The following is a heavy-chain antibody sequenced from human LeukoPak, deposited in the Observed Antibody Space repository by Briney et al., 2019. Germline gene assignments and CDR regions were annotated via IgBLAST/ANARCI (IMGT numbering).Heavy chain of an antibody. CDR1: GFTFSSYP. Sequence: GGSLRLSCAASGFTFSSYPMNWVRQAPGRGLEWVSCISYSSNDIYYADSVKGRFTISRDNTKNSLYLQMNSLRAEDTAVYYCARERGSGWGGGIQHWGQGTLVTVSS. CDR3: ARERGSGWGGGIQH. CDR2: ISYSSNDI. V-gene: IGHV3-21*01. J-gene: IGHJ1*01. D-gene: IGHD6-19*01.